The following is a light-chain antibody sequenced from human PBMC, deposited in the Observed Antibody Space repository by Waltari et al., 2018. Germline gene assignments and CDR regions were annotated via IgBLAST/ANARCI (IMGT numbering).Light chain of an antibody. V-gene: IGKV2-29*02. CDR1: QSLLHRNGNTY. CDR2: RVS. J-gene: IGKJ4*01. CDR3: MHALQTPLT. Sequence: DIVMTQTPPSLSVTPGEPASISCRSSQSLLHRNGNTYLYWYLQKPGQPPRLLIYRVSNRFSGVPDRFSGSGSGTDFTLKISRVEAEDVGVYYCMHALQTPLTFGGGTKLEIK.